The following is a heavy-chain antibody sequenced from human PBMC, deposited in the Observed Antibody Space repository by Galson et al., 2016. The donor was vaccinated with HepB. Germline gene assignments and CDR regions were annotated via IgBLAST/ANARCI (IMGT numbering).Heavy chain of an antibody. Sequence: QSGAEVKKPGESLKISCEGSGFSLSTYWIGWVRQMPGKGLEWMGTIYAGDSDTRYSPSFQGQVTISVDKSINTAYLQWSRLEASDTAMDYCARGLVFVSNWYYDLWGRGTLVTVSS. J-gene: IGHJ2*01. D-gene: IGHD2-15*01. CDR2: IYAGDSDT. CDR3: ARGLVFVSNWYYDL. CDR1: GFSLSTYW. V-gene: IGHV5-51*01.